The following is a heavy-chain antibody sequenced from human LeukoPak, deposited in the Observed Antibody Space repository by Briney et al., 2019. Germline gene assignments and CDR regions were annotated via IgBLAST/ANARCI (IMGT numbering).Heavy chain of an antibody. J-gene: IGHJ4*02. CDR2: IIPIFGTA. CDR1: AGTFSSYA. Sequence: ASVKVSCLASAGTFSSYAISWVRQAPGQWLEWMGRIIPIFGTANYAQKFQGRVTITPDESTSTAYMELSSLRSEDTAVYYCARLRMGELSFDYWGQGTLVTVSS. D-gene: IGHD3-16*02. CDR3: ARLRMGELSFDY. V-gene: IGHV1-69*15.